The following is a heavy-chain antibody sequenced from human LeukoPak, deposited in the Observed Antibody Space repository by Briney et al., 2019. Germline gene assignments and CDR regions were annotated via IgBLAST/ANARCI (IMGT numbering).Heavy chain of an antibody. V-gene: IGHV3-21*01. CDR1: GFTFSSYS. CDR2: ISSSSSYV. D-gene: IGHD5-18*01. Sequence: GGSLRLSCAASGFTFSSYSMNWVRQAPGKGLEWVSSISSSSSYVYYADSVKGRFTISRDNAKNSLSLQMNSLRAEDTAVYYCARLFADTTMVWGYWGQGTLVTVSS. J-gene: IGHJ4*02. CDR3: ARLFADTTMVWGY.